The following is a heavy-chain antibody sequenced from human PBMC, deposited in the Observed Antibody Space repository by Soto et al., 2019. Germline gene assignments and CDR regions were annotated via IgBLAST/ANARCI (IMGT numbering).Heavy chain of an antibody. CDR1: GGSITSYY. Sequence: SETLSLTCTVSGGSITSYYWSWIRQPPGKGLEWIGYIYFSGSADYNPSLKSRVTISVDTSKNQFSLKLSSVTAADTAVYYCARRYSGYGDYWGQGTLVTVSS. D-gene: IGHD5-12*01. V-gene: IGHV4-59*08. CDR3: ARRYSGYGDY. J-gene: IGHJ4*02. CDR2: IYFSGSA.